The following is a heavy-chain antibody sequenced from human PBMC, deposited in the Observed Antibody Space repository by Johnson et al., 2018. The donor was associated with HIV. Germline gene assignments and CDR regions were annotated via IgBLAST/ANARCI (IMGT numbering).Heavy chain of an antibody. CDR3: AKDAAWELLRPDAFDI. CDR1: GFTFSNAW. CDR2: IRYDGSYK. D-gene: IGHD1-26*01. Sequence: QVQLVESGGCLVKPGGSLRLSCAASGFTFSNAWITWVRQAPGKGLEWVAFIRYDGSYKYYADSVKGRFTISRDNSKNTLYVQMNSLRVEDTAVYYCAKDAAWELLRPDAFDIWGQGTMVTVSS. V-gene: IGHV3-30*02. J-gene: IGHJ3*02.